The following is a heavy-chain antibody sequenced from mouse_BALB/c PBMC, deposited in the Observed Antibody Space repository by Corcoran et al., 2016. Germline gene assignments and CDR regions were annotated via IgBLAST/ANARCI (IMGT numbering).Heavy chain of an antibody. CDR3: ARRDGYDAYYYAMDY. J-gene: IGHJ4*01. D-gene: IGHD2-2*01. V-gene: IGHV8-12*01. Sequence: QVTLKESGPGILQPSQTLSLTCSFSGFSLSTSGMGVSWIRQPSGKGLEWLAHIYWDDDKRYNPSLKSRLTISKDTSRNQVFLKITSVDTADTATYYCARRDGYDAYYYAMDYWGQGTSVTVSS. CDR2: IYWDDDK. CDR1: GFSLSTSGMG.